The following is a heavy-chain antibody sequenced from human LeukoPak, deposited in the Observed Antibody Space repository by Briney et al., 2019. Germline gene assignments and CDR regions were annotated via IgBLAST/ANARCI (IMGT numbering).Heavy chain of an antibody. D-gene: IGHD3-10*01. CDR1: GFTFSNYG. V-gene: IGHV3-23*01. CDR2: ISGSGGST. CDR3: AKVSLWFGELPPNYDY. Sequence: GGTLRLSCAASGFTFSNYGMSWVRQAPGKGLEWVSAISGSGGSTYYADSVKGRFTISRDNSKNTLYLQMNSLRAEDTAIYYCAKVSLWFGELPPNYDYWGQGTLVTVSS. J-gene: IGHJ4*02.